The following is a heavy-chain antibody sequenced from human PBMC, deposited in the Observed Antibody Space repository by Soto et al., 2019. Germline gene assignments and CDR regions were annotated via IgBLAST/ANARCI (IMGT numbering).Heavy chain of an antibody. Sequence: PGGSLRLSCAASGFTFSSYSMNWVRQAPGKGLEWVSSISSSSSYIYYADSVKGRFTISRDNAKNSLYLQMNSLRAEDTAVYYCARVGPPDIVLMVYAPIHWFDPWGQGTLVTVSS. V-gene: IGHV3-21*01. CDR2: ISSSSSYI. D-gene: IGHD2-8*01. CDR1: GFTFSSYS. CDR3: ARVGPPDIVLMVYAPIHWFDP. J-gene: IGHJ5*02.